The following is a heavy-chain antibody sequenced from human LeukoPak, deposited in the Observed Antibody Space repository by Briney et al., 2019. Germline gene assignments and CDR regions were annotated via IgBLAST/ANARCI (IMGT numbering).Heavy chain of an antibody. J-gene: IGHJ4*02. CDR3: AREAVAGTFSGCFDY. V-gene: IGHV1-18*01. CDR1: GYTFTSYG. CDR2: ISSYNGNT. D-gene: IGHD6-19*01. Sequence: APVKVSFKASGYTFTSYGISWVRQAPGQGLEWMGWISSYNGNTNYAQKLQGRVTMTTDTSTSTAYMELRSLRSDDTAVYYCAREAVAGTFSGCFDYWGQGTLVTVSS.